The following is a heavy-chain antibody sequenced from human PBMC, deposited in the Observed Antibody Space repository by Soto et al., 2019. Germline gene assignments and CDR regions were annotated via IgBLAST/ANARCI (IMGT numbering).Heavy chain of an antibody. V-gene: IGHV4-61*01. CDR1: GGSVSSGSYY. D-gene: IGHD6-19*01. J-gene: IGHJ6*02. CDR2: IYYGGST. CDR3: ARASYSSALDYYGMDV. Sequence: SETLSLTCTVSGGSVSSGSYYWSWIRQPPGKGLEWIGYIYYGGSTNYNPSLKSRVTISVDTSKNQFSLKLSSVTAADTAVYYCARASYSSALDYYGMDVWGQGTTVTSP.